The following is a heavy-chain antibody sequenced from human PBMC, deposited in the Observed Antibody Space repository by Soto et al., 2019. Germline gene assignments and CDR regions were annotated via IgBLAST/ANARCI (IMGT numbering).Heavy chain of an antibody. D-gene: IGHD1-26*01. CDR1: GGTSTIYT. Sequence: QVQLVQSGAEVKKPGASLRVSCEASGGTSTIYTITWVRQAPGQGLQWMGRIVPTLRNTNYAQESQARHTITADSSTSTAHLELTSLASEDTAVYYCATVTYGAGRVGVHSWGQGTLVTVSS. J-gene: IGHJ5*02. V-gene: IGHV1-69*08. CDR2: IVPTLRNT. CDR3: ATVTYGAGRVGVHS.